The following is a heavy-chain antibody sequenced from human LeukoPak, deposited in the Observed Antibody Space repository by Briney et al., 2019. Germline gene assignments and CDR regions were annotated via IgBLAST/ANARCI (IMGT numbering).Heavy chain of an antibody. CDR2: MSSSGSTI. CDR1: GFTFSDYY. D-gene: IGHD4-17*01. CDR3: ARDQGYGDYYYYGMDV. J-gene: IGHJ6*02. V-gene: IGHV3-11*01. Sequence: GGSLRLSCAASGFTFSDYYMSWIRQAPGKGLEWVSYMSSSGSTIYYADSVKGRFTISRDNAKNSLYLQMNSLRAEDTAVYYCARDQGYGDYYYYGMDVWGQGTTVTVSS.